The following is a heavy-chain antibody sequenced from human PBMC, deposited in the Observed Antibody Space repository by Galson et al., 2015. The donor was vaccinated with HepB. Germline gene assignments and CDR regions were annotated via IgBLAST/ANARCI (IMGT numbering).Heavy chain of an antibody. CDR1: GDSVTSNSAV. CDR3: AYGSDV. D-gene: IGHD4-17*01. CDR2: TYFRAKWHT. Sequence: CSISGDSVTSNSAVWNWIRQSPSRGLEWLGRTYFRAKWHTDYEISVKSRININADISQNQFTLPLVSVTSDDTAVYYCAYGSDVWGQGTTVIVSS. J-gene: IGHJ6*02. V-gene: IGHV6-1*01.